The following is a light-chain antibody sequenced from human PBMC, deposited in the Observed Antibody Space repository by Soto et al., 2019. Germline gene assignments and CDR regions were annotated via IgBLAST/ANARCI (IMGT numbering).Light chain of an antibody. J-gene: IGLJ2*01. V-gene: IGLV2-23*02. Sequence: QSALTQPASVSGSHGKSITISCTGTSSDFGSHNFVSWYQQRPGKAPKLMIFEVTKRPSGVSSRFSASKSGNTASLTISGVKAEDEADYYCCSYAGTTTWVFGGGTKVTVL. CDR1: SSDFGSHNF. CDR3: CSYAGTTTWV. CDR2: EVT.